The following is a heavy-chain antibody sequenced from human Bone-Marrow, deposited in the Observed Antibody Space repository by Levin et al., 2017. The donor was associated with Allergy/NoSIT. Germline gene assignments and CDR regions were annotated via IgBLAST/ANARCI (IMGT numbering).Heavy chain of an antibody. CDR2: SRNKGASYTT. D-gene: IGHD2-2*01. V-gene: IGHV3-72*01. CDR3: ATDVCISSNCYPDY. J-gene: IGHJ4*02. Sequence: GGSLRLSCAASGFTLSDHYMDWVRQGPGNGLEWVGRSRNKGASYTTEYAASVKDRFIISRDDSKNSLYLEMKSLKIEDTAVYYCATDVCISSNCYPDYWGQGTLVTVSS. CDR1: GFTLSDHY.